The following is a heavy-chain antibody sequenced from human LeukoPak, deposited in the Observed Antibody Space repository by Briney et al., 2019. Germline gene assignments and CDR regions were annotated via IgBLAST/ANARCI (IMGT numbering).Heavy chain of an antibody. CDR1: GFTFSSYA. J-gene: IGHJ4*02. V-gene: IGHV3-23*01. Sequence: PGGSLRLSCAASGFTFSSYAMSWVRQAPGKGLEWVSAISGSGGSTYYADSVKGRFTISRDNSKNTLYLQMNSLRAEDTAVYYCAKSSFWSGYYTPPFDYWGQGTLVTVSS. CDR2: ISGSGGST. CDR3: AKSSFWSGYYTPPFDY. D-gene: IGHD3-3*01.